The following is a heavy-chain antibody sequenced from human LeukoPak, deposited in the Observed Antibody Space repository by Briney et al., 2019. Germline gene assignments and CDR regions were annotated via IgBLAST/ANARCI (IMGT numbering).Heavy chain of an antibody. D-gene: IGHD4-23*01. J-gene: IGHJ4*02. Sequence: GGSLRLSCEASGFTFNTYAMSWVRQAPGKGLDWVSAISGTGGSTYYADSVKGRFITSRDNSKNTVYLQMNSLRADDTAVYYCARHGGNSFDYWGQGTLVTVSS. CDR2: ISGTGGST. CDR1: GFTFNTYA. CDR3: ARHGGNSFDY. V-gene: IGHV3-23*01.